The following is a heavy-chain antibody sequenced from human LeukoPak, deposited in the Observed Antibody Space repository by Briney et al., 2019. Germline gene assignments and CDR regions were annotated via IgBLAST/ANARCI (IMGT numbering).Heavy chain of an antibody. CDR3: ATDLASIAARRDY. V-gene: IGHV1-3*01. J-gene: IGHJ4*02. D-gene: IGHD6-6*01. Sequence: ASVKVSCKASGYIFTSYAIHWVRQAPGQRLEWLGWINAGNDNTKYSQKFQGRVTITRDTSASTAYMELSSRRSEDTAVYYCATDLASIAARRDYWGQGTLVTVSS. CDR2: INAGNDNT. CDR1: GYIFTSYA.